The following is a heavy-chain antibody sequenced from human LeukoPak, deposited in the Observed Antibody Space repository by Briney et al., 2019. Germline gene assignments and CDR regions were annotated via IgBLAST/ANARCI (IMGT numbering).Heavy chain of an antibody. J-gene: IGHJ4*02. CDR2: ISYDGSNK. V-gene: IGHV3-30*18. Sequence: GRSLRLSCAASGFTFSSYGMHWVRQAPGKGLEWVAVISYDGSNKYYADSVKGRFTISRDNSKNTLYLQMNSLRAEDTAVYYCAKGPSKWFGELLSSYFDYWGQGTLVTVSS. D-gene: IGHD3-10*01. CDR3: AKGPSKWFGELLSSYFDY. CDR1: GFTFSSYG.